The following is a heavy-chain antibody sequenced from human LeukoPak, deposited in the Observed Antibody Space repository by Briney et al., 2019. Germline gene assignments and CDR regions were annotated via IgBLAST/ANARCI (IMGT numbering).Heavy chain of an antibody. CDR2: INHSGST. V-gene: IGHV4-34*01. J-gene: IGHJ4*02. CDR1: GGSFSGYY. Sequence: SETLSLTCAVYGGSFSGYYWSWIRQPPGKGLEWIGEINHSGSTNYNPSLKSRVTISVDTSKNQFSLRLSSMTAADTAVYYCARGSPSQLRYFDLWGQGTLVTVSS. D-gene: IGHD3-9*01. CDR3: ARGSPSQLRYFDL.